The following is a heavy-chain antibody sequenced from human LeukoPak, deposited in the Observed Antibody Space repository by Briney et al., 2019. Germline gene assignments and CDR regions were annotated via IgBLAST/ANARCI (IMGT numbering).Heavy chain of an antibody. J-gene: IGHJ4*02. D-gene: IGHD6-19*01. CDR1: GFSLSTYA. CDR2: ILYDVSKK. V-gene: IGHV3-30-3*01. CDR3: AREYRGWQDYYFDY. Sequence: GGSLRLSCAPSGFSLSTYAMHWVRQAPGEGLEWVAVILYDVSKKYYADSVKGRFTISRDNSKNTLYVQMNSLRAEDTAVYYCAREYRGWQDYYFDYWGQGTLVIVSS.